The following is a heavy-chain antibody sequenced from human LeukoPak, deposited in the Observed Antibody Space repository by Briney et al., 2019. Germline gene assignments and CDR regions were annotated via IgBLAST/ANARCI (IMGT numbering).Heavy chain of an antibody. J-gene: IGHJ4*02. CDR3: ARGLSGVPDDY. V-gene: IGHV4-34*01. Sequence: KPSETLSLTCTVSGGSINSYYWSWIRQPPGKGLEWIGEINHSGSTNYNPSLKSRVTISVDTSKNQFSLKLSSVTAADTAVYYCARGLSGVPDDYWGQGTLVTVSS. CDR1: GGSINSYY. CDR2: INHSGST. D-gene: IGHD3-3*01.